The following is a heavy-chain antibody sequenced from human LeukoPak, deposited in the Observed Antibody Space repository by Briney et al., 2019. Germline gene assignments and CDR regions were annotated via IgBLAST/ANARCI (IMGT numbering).Heavy chain of an antibody. D-gene: IGHD1-26*01. CDR2: IYYSGST. CDR1: GGSISSYY. J-gene: IGHJ4*02. CDR3: ARTCSGRDSVDY. Sequence: SETLSLTCTVSGGSISSYYWSWIRQPPGKGLEWIGYIYYSGSTNYNPSLKSRVTISVDTSKNQFSLKLSSVTAADTAVYYCARTCSGRDSVDYWGQGTLVTVSS. V-gene: IGHV4-59*01.